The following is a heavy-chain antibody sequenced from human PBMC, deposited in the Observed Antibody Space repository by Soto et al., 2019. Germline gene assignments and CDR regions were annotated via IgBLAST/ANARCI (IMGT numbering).Heavy chain of an antibody. CDR1: GFSLTGSGVG. CDR3: ARFLWSDTSLYYFDY. V-gene: IGHV2-5*02. J-gene: IGHJ4*02. D-gene: IGHD3-3*01. CDR2: IYWDDDK. Sequence: QITWKESGPTLVKPTQTLTLTCTFSGFSLTGSGVGVGWIRQPPGKALEWLALIYWDDDKRYSPSLKSRLTSTKDTSKNQVALTVTNMDPVDTATYYCARFLWSDTSLYYFDYWGQGTLVTVSS.